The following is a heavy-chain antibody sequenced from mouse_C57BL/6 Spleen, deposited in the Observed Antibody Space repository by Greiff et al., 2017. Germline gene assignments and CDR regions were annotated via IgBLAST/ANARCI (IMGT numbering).Heavy chain of an antibody. D-gene: IGHD1-1*01. CDR2: INPNNGGT. J-gene: IGHJ3*01. V-gene: IGHV1-22*01. CDR1: GYTFTDYN. Sequence: EVQLQQSGPELVKPGASVKMSCKASGYTFTDYNMHWVKQSPGKSLEWIGYINPNNGGTSYNQKFKGKATLTVKKSSSTAYMELRSLTSEDSAVYYCASPYYGSTPWFAYWGQGTLVTVSA. CDR3: ASPYYGSTPWFAY.